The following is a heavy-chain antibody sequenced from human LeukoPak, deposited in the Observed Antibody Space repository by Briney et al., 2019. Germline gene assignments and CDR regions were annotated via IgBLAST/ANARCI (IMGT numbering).Heavy chain of an antibody. J-gene: IGHJ5*02. CDR1: GDSISGGAFY. V-gene: IGHV4-39*01. Sequence: SETLSLTCTVSGDSISGGAFYWGWVRQSPGKGLEWIGSMFYSGSTHFNPSLESRITMSLDTSKNQFFLRLSLMTAADTAIYYCARQGSSPNWFDPWGQGTLVTVSS. CDR3: ARQGSSPNWFDP. CDR2: MFYSGST. D-gene: IGHD1-26*01.